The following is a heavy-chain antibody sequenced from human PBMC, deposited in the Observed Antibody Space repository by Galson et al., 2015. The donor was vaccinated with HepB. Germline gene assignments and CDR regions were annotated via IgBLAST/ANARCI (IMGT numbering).Heavy chain of an antibody. CDR1: GFTFSGYW. V-gene: IGHV3-74*01. CDR3: ARTYYDILTGYSSDFDY. CDR2: INSDGSTT. D-gene: IGHD3-9*01. Sequence: SLRLSCAASGFTFSGYWMHWVRQAPGKGLVWVSRINSDGSTTNYADSVKGRFTISRDNAKNTLYLQMNSLRAEDTAVYYCARTYYDILTGYSSDFDYWGQGTVVTVSS. J-gene: IGHJ4*02.